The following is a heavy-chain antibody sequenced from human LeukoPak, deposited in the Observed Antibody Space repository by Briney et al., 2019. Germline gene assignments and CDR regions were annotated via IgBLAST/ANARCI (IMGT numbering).Heavy chain of an antibody. D-gene: IGHD1/OR15-1a*01. CDR1: GDSVSSNSAA. J-gene: IGHJ5*02. CDR2: TYYRSKWYN. Sequence: SQTLSLTCALSGDSVSSNSAAWNWIRQSPSRGLEWLGRTYYRSKWYNDYAVSVKSRITINPDTSKNQFSLQLNSVTPEDTAVYYCARAYRAPMNKINGWFDPWGQGTLVTVSS. CDR3: ARAYRAPMNKINGWFDP. V-gene: IGHV6-1*01.